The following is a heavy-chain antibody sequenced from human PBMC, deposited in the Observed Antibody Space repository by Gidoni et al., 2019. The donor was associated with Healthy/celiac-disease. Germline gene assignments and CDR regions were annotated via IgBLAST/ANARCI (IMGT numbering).Heavy chain of an antibody. CDR3: ARDKGGIAAAGTRMWWSNGGLDY. CDR1: GYTFTSYY. J-gene: IGHJ4*02. D-gene: IGHD6-13*01. V-gene: IGHV1-46*01. CDR2: INPSGGST. Sequence: QVQLVQSGAEVKKPGASVKVSCKASGYTFTSYYMHWVRQAPGQGLEWMGIINPSGGSTSYAQKFQGRVTMTRDTSTSTVYMELSSLRSEDTAVYYCARDKGGIAAAGTRMWWSNGGLDYWGQGTLVTVSS.